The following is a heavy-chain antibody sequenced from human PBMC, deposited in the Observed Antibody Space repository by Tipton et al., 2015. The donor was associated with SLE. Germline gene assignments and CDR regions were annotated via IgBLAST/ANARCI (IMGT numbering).Heavy chain of an antibody. CDR3: ARLVGDLSVIVGAFDI. V-gene: IGHV4-59*01. CDR1: GGSISGNY. D-gene: IGHD1-26*01. Sequence: TLSLTCTVSGGSISGNYWSWIRQPPGKGLEWIGYIYYSGSAYYNPSLRSRVTISVDTSKNQVSLRLRSVTAADTAVYYCARLVGDLSVIVGAFDIWGQGTMVTVSS. CDR2: IYYSGSA. J-gene: IGHJ3*02.